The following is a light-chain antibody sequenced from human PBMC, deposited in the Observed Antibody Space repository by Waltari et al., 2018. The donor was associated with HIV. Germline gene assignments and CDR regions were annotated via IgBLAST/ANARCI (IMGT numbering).Light chain of an antibody. Sequence: SYELTQPPSVSVSPGQTASITCSGGNLGDKYACWYQQKPGQSPVLVIYQDRKRPSGVPGRFSGSNSGTTVALTISRTQAMDEADYYCQAWDSSTVVFGGGTKLTVL. V-gene: IGLV3-1*01. CDR1: NLGDKY. CDR2: QDR. J-gene: IGLJ2*01. CDR3: QAWDSSTVV.